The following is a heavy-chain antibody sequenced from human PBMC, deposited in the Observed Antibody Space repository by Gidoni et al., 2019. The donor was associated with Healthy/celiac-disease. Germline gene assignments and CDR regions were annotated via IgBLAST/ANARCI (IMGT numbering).Heavy chain of an antibody. CDR3: ARGGVPAAVDY. J-gene: IGHJ4*02. Sequence: QVQLQESGPGLVKPSQTLSLPCTVSGGSISSGSYYWSWIRQPAGKGLEWIGRIYTSGSTNYNPSLKSRVTISVDTSKNQFSLKLSSVTAADTAVYYCARGGVPAAVDYWGQGTLVTVSS. CDR1: GGSISSGSYY. D-gene: IGHD2-2*01. CDR2: IYTSGST. V-gene: IGHV4-61*02.